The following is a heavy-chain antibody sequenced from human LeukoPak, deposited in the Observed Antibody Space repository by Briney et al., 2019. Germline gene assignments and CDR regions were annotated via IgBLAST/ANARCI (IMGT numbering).Heavy chain of an antibody. Sequence: GGSLRLSCAASGFTFSSYSMNWVRQAPGKGLEWVSSISSSSSYIYYADSVKGRFTISRDNAKNSLYLQMNSLRAEDTAVYYCAKDGKGDSYYYYYMDVWGKGTTVTISS. J-gene: IGHJ6*03. CDR2: ISSSSSYI. CDR3: AKDGKGDSYYYYYMDV. D-gene: IGHD3-16*01. V-gene: IGHV3-21*01. CDR1: GFTFSSYS.